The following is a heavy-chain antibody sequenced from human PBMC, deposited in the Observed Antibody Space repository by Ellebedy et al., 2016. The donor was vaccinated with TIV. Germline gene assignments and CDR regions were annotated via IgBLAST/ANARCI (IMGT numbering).Heavy chain of an antibody. J-gene: IGHJ4*02. V-gene: IGHV3-20*04. Sequence: GGSLRLSCGASGFNFDDYGMTWVRQAPGKGLEWVPGIHWSGDSTSYAESVKGRVTISRDNSRNTLCLQMNSLRAEDTATYYCARHRYFSSSWYYFDYWGQGTLVTVSS. CDR1: GFNFDDYG. CDR2: IHWSGDST. D-gene: IGHD2-2*01. CDR3: ARHRYFSSSWYYFDY.